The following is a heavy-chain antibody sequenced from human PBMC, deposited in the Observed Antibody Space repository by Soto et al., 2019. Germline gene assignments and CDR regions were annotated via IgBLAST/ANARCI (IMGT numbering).Heavy chain of an antibody. V-gene: IGHV3-11*01. CDR1: GFLFSDFY. J-gene: IGHJ4*02. Sequence: LRLPCAAAGFLFSDFYMPWIRQAPGKGLEWVSYIGYTGSVVYFADSVKGRFTISRDNAKKSLYLQLNILRAEDTAVYYCARGQIALDYWGQGALVTVSS. CDR2: IGYTGSVV. D-gene: IGHD2-21*01. CDR3: ARGQIALDY.